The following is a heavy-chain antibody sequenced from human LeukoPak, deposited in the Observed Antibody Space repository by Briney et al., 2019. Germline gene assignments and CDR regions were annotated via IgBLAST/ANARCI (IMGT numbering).Heavy chain of an antibody. CDR1: GGSISSYY. J-gene: IGHJ5*02. CDR2: IYYSGNT. V-gene: IGHV4-59*08. D-gene: IGHD3-10*01. Sequence: SETLSLICTVSGGSISSYYWSWIRQPPGKGLEWIGYIYYSGNTNYNPSLKSRVTISVDTSKNQFSLKLSSVTAADTAVYYCARQSITLVGGDNWFDPWGQGILVTVSS. CDR3: ARQSITLVGGDNWFDP.